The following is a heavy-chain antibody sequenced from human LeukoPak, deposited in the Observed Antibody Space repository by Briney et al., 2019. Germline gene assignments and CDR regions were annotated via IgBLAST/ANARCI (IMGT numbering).Heavy chain of an antibody. V-gene: IGHV3-33*01. CDR1: GFTFSSHG. D-gene: IGHD3-22*01. J-gene: IGHJ3*01. CDR3: ARESLSDSRGQGGGFDL. Sequence: GRSLRLSCAASGFTFSSHGIHWVRQAPGKGLEWVTGIWYDGSNKYYADSVKGRFTISRDNSKNTADLQMNSLSAEDTAVYYCARESLSDSRGQGGGFDLWGQGTMVTVSS. CDR2: IWYDGSNK.